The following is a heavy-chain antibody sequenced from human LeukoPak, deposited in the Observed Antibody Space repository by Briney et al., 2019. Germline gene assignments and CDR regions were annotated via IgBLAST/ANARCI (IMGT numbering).Heavy chain of an antibody. CDR1: GFTFSSYG. V-gene: IGHV3-30*02. CDR2: IRYGGSNK. D-gene: IGHD2-2*01. CDR3: ASVWYCSSTSCPY. Sequence: GGSLRLSCAASGFTFSSYGMHWVRQAPGKGLEWVAFIRYGGSNKYYADSVKGRFTISRDNSKNTLYLQMNSLRAEDTAVYYCASVWYCSSTSCPYWGQGTLVTVSS. J-gene: IGHJ4*02.